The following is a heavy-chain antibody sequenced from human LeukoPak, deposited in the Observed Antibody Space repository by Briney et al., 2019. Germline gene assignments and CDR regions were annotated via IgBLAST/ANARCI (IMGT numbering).Heavy chain of an antibody. CDR2: INPKSGGT. D-gene: IGHD2-15*01. CDR3: ASTACSGNCYFDY. V-gene: IGHV1-2*02. CDR1: GYTITGYY. Sequence: ASVKVSCKASGYTITGYYVHWVRQAPGQELEWMGWINPKSGGTDCAQKFQGRVTMTRDTSTSTAYMELTRLTADDTAVYYCASTACSGNCYFDYWGQGTLVTVSS. J-gene: IGHJ4*02.